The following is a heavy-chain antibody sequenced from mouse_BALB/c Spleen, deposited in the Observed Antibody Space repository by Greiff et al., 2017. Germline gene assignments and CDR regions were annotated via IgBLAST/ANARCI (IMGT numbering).Heavy chain of an antibody. J-gene: IGHJ4*01. D-gene: IGHD2-10*01. CDR3: ARRGAYYGNYGYAMDY. CDR2: INPDSSTI. CDR1: GFDFSRYW. V-gene: IGHV4-1*02. Sequence: DVKLQESGGGLVQPGGSLKLSCAASGFDFSRYWMSWVRQAPGKGLEWIGEINPDSSTINYTPSLKDKFIISRDNAKNTLYLQMSKVRSEDTALYYCARRGAYYGNYGYAMDYWGKGTSVTGSS.